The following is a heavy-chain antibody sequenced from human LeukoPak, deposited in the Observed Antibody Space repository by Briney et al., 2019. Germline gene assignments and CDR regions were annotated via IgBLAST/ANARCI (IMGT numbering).Heavy chain of an antibody. V-gene: IGHV4-59*01. CDR2: ISNSGST. Sequence: PSETLSLTCTVSGGSISSYYWTWIRQPPGKGLEWIAYISNSGSTNYNPSLQSRVTIPLDKSKNQFSLKLSSVTAADTAVYYCARAMTTGGMDVWGQGTTVTVSS. CDR1: GGSISSYY. CDR3: ARAMTTGGMDV. J-gene: IGHJ6*02. D-gene: IGHD4-17*01.